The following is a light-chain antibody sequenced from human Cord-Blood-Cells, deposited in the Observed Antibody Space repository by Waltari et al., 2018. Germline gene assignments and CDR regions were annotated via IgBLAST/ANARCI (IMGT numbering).Light chain of an antibody. CDR3: QSYDSSLSGYVV. V-gene: IGLV1-40*01. CDR1: SSNIGAGCD. J-gene: IGLJ2*01. Sequence: QSVLTQPPSVSGAPGQRVTISCTGSSSNIGAGCDVHWYQQLPGTAPKLLIYGNSNLPSGVPDRFSGSKSGTSASLAITGLQAEDEADYYCQSYDSSLSGYVVFGGGTKLTVL. CDR2: GNS.